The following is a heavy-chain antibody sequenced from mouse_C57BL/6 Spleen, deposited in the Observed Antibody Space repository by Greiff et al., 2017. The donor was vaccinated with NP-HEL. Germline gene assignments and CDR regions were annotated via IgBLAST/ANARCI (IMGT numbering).Heavy chain of an antibody. J-gene: IGHJ3*01. CDR1: GFTFSSYA. CDR2: ISDGGSYT. Sequence: EVQGVESGGGLVKPGGSLKLSCAASGFTFSSYAMSWVRQTPEKRLEWVATISDGGSYTYYPDNVKGRFTISRDNAKNNLYLQMSHLKSEDTAMYYCARAYYYGSSPGWFAYWGQGTLVTVSA. CDR3: ARAYYYGSSPGWFAY. V-gene: IGHV5-4*01. D-gene: IGHD1-1*01.